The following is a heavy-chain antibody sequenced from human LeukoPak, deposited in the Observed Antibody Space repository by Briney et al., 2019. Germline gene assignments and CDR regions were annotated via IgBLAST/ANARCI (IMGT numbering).Heavy chain of an antibody. Sequence: SETLSLTCAVYGGSFGGYYWSWIRQPPGKGLEWIGEINHSGSTNYNPSLKSRVTISVDTSKNQFSLKLSSVTAADTAVYYCASRSPTYDTPEGYWGQGTLVTVSS. CDR2: INHSGST. V-gene: IGHV4-34*01. CDR3: ASRSPTYDTPEGY. CDR1: GGSFGGYY. J-gene: IGHJ4*02. D-gene: IGHD3-22*01.